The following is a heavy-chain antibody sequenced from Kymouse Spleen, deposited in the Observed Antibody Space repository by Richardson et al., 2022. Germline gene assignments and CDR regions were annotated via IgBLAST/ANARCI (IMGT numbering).Heavy chain of an antibody. D-gene: IGHD6-13*01. Sequence: QLQLQESGPGLVKPSETLSLTCTVSGGSISSSSYYWGWIRQPPGKGLEWIGSIYYSGSTYYNPSLKSRVTISVDTSKNQFSLKLSSVTAADTAVYYCASLYSSSWYGGYYYYYGMDVWGQGTTVTVSS. CDR2: IYYSGST. CDR1: GGSISSSSYY. V-gene: IGHV4-39*01. J-gene: IGHJ6*02. CDR3: ASLYSSSWYGGYYYYYGMDV.